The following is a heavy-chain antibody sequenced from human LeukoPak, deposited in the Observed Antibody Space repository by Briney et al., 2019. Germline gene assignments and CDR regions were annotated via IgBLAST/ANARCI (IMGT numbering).Heavy chain of an antibody. CDR3: ARDNYAGANWFDP. CDR1: GGTFSSYA. Sequence: ASVKVSCKASGGTFSSYAISWVRQAPGQGLEWMGGIIPIFGTANYAQKFQGRVTIITDESTSTAYMELSSLRSEDTAVYYCARDNYAGANWFDPWGQGTLVTVSS. J-gene: IGHJ5*02. V-gene: IGHV1-69*05. CDR2: IIPIFGTA. D-gene: IGHD1-7*01.